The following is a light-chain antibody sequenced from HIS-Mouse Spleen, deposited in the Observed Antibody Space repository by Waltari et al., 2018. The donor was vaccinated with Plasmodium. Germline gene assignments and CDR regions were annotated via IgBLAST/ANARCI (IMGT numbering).Light chain of an antibody. CDR3: NSRDSSGNHV. J-gene: IGLJ2*01. Sequence: SSELTQDPAVSVALGQTVRITCQGDSLRSYYASWYQRKPGQAPVLVINGKNNRPPGIPDRFAGSSSGNTASLTITGAQAEDEADYYCNSRDSSGNHVFGGGTKLTVL. CDR2: GKN. V-gene: IGLV3-19*01. CDR1: SLRSYY.